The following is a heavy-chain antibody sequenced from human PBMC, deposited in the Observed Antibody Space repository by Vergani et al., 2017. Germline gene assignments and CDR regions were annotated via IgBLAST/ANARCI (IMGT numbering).Heavy chain of an antibody. V-gene: IGHV3-9*01. CDR2: INWNSGNV. J-gene: IGHJ4*02. CDR3: ARDMSLWY. D-gene: IGHD3-10*01. Sequence: EVQLVESGGGLVQPGRSLRLSCAASGFTFNDYAMHWVRQAPGKGLEWVSSINWNSGNVGYADSVKGRFTISRDNAKNSLFLQMNSLRAEDTAVYYCARDMSLWYWGQGTLVTVSS. CDR1: GFTFNDYA.